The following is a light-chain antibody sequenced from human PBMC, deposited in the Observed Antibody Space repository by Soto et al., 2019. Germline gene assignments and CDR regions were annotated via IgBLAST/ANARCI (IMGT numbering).Light chain of an antibody. Sequence: EIVMTQSPATLSVPPGERATLSCRASQSVSTNFAWYQHKPGQTPRLLIYDTSTRATGVPTRFSGSRSGAEFTLTINSLQSEDFAVYYCQTYNNWPLNFGGGTKVDIK. CDR1: QSVSTN. CDR2: DTS. CDR3: QTYNNWPLN. V-gene: IGKV3-15*01. J-gene: IGKJ4*01.